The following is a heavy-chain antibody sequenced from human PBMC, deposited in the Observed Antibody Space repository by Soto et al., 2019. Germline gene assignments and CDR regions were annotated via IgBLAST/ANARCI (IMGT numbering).Heavy chain of an antibody. CDR1: GYTFTNYG. J-gene: IGHJ4*02. CDR3: ARGGRFAVADTDY. D-gene: IGHD3-3*01. V-gene: IGHV1-18*01. CDR2: ISGYNGNT. Sequence: QVQLVQSGVEVKKPGASVRVSCKDSGYTFTNYGITWVRQAPGQGLEWLGWISGYNGNTNYAQKFQGRVTMTTDTSTSTAYMDLTSLRYDDTAVYYCARGGRFAVADTDYWGQGTLLTVSS.